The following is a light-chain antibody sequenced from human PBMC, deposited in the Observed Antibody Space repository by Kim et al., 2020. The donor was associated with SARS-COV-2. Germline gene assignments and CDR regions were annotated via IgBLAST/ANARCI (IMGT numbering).Light chain of an antibody. CDR1: SSDVGGYNF. CDR2: DVT. Sequence: QSALTQPASVSGSPGQSITISCTGSSSDVGGYNFVSWYQQHPGKAPKVMIYDVTYRPSGVSNRFSGSKSGNTASLTISGLQAEDEADYYCASYTHSSTPLYVFGTGTKVTVL. CDR3: ASYTHSSTPLYV. V-gene: IGLV2-14*03. J-gene: IGLJ1*01.